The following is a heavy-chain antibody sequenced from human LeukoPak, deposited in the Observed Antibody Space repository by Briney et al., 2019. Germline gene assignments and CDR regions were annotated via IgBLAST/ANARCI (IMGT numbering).Heavy chain of an antibody. Sequence: GGSLRLSCKASGGTFSSYAISWVRQAPGQGLEWMGRIIPILGIANYAQQFQGRVTITADKSTSTAYMELSSLRSEDTAVYYCARDTFPAGTPVVAATRGGRDYYYYYGMDVWGQGTTVTVSS. J-gene: IGHJ6*02. CDR2: IIPILGIA. V-gene: IGHV1-69*04. CDR1: GGTFSSYA. CDR3: ARDTFPAGTPVVAATRGGRDYYYYYGMDV. D-gene: IGHD2-15*01.